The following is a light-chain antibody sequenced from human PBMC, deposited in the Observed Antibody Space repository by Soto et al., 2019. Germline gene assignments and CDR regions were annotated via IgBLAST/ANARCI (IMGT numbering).Light chain of an antibody. J-gene: IGKJ1*01. V-gene: IGKV1-5*01. CDR1: QSLTKW. CDR2: KAS. CDR3: QQYSSYPVS. Sequence: IQMTQSPSTLSASVGDRVNITCRASQSLTKWLAWYQQVPGNVPKLLIYKASTLESGVPPRFSGSGSGTEFTLNISSLQSGDSETYLCQQYSSYPVSFGQGTKVDIK.